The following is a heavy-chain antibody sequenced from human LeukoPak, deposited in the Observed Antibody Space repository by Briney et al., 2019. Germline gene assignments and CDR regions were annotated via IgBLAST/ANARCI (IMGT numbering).Heavy chain of an antibody. J-gene: IGHJ4*02. CDR2: IIPIFGTA. D-gene: IGHD2-15*01. CDR3: AXXXYCSGGSCYRAFDY. CDR1: GGTFISYA. Sequence: SVKVSCKASGGTFISYAISWVRQAPGQGLEWKGGIIPIFGTANYAQKFQGRVTITADKSTSTAYMELSSLRSEDTAVYYCAXXXYCSGGSCYRAFDYWGQGTLVTVSS. V-gene: IGHV1-69*06.